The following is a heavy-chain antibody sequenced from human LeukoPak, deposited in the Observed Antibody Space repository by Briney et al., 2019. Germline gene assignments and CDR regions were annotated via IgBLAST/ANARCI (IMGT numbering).Heavy chain of an antibody. Sequence: AGGSLRLSCAASGFTFSSHAMSWVRQAPGKGLEWVSAISGSGGSTYYADSVKGRFTISRDNSKNTLYLQMNSLRAEDTAVYYCALLWFGELLPDYWGQGTLVTVSS. CDR3: ALLWFGELLPDY. J-gene: IGHJ4*02. CDR2: ISGSGGST. CDR1: GFTFSSHA. D-gene: IGHD3-10*01. V-gene: IGHV3-23*01.